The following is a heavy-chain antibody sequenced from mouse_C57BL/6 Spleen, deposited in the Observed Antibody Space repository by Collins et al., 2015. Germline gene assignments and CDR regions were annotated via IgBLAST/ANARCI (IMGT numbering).Heavy chain of an antibody. CDR3: ARAGYYFYYAMDY. Sequence: TFSDYGMHWVRQAPEKGLEWVAYISSGSSTIYYADTVKGRFTISRDNAKNTLFLQMTSLRSEDTAMYYCARAGYYFYYAMDYWGQGTSVTVSS. V-gene: IGHV5-17*01. CDR1: TFSDYG. J-gene: IGHJ4*01. D-gene: IGHD2-3*01. CDR2: ISSGSSTI.